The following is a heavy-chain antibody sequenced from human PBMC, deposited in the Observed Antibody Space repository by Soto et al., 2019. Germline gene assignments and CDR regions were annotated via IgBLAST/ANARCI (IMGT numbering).Heavy chain of an antibody. Sequence: QMQLVESGGGVVQPGRSLRLSCAASGFTFSNYGMHWVRQAPGKGLEWVSLILSDGSEDFYRESVKGRFTISRDNSRNSLYLQMNILRDDDTALYYCVGDDDFGPNALDLWGQGTMVSVSS. CDR2: ILSDGSED. D-gene: IGHD1-1*01. V-gene: IGHV3-33*01. J-gene: IGHJ3*01. CDR1: GFTFSNYG. CDR3: VGDDDFGPNALDL.